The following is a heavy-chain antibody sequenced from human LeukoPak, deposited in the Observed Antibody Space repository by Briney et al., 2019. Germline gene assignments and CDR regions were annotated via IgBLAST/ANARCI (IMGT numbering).Heavy chain of an antibody. CDR3: ARGGYSSGWYVTTGAAY. CDR1: GFTVSSNY. Sequence: GGSLRLSCAASGFTVSSNYMSWVRQAPGKGLEWVSVIYSGGSTYYADSVKGRFTISRDNSKNTLYLQMNSLRAEDTAVYYCARGGYSSGWYVTTGAAYWGQGTLVTVSS. J-gene: IGHJ4*02. D-gene: IGHD6-19*01. V-gene: IGHV3-66*01. CDR2: IYSGGST.